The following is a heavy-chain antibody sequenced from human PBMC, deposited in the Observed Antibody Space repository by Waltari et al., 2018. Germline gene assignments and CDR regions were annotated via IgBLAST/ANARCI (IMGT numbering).Heavy chain of an antibody. CDR2: SYHSWST. V-gene: IGHV4-38-2*01. CDR3: ARHYSTRYFDY. J-gene: IGHJ4*02. CDR1: GYSISSGSY. D-gene: IGHD4-4*01. Sequence: QVPLQESGPGLVKPSETLSLTCAVSGYSISSGSYWGWIRQPPGKGLVCIGSSYHSWSTYYNPSLKSRVTISVDTSKNQFSLKLSSVTAADTAVYYCARHYSTRYFDYWGQGTLVTVSS.